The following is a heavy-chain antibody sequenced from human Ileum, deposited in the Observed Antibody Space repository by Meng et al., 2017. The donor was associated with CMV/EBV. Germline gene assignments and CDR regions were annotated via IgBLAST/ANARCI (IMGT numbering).Heavy chain of an antibody. CDR1: GGSMSGYY. CDR2: IYVSVST. Sequence: HLLESGPGMVRPSETLSLTCSVPGGSMSGYYWGWIRQPAGKGLEWIGRIYVSVSTDYNPSLKSRATMSVDTSKKQFSLRLTSVTAADTAVYFCAREVDVDGAVPQKGGYYYDYWGQGILVTVSS. J-gene: IGHJ4*02. V-gene: IGHV4-4*07. D-gene: IGHD3-3*01. CDR3: AREVDVDGAVPQKGGYYYDY.